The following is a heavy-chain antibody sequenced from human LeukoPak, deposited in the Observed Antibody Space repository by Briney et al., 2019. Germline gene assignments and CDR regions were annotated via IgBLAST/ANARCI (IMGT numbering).Heavy chain of an antibody. J-gene: IGHJ4*02. V-gene: IGHV1-18*01. CDR2: ISAYNGNT. D-gene: IGHD3-22*01. CDR1: GYTFTSYG. Sequence: GASVKVSCKASGYTFTSYGISWVRQAPGQGLEWMGWISAYNGNTNYAQKLQGRVTMTTDTSTSTAYMELRSLRSDDTAVYYCARDYYASSGYYYFDYWGQGTLVTVSS. CDR3: ARDYYASSGYYYFDY.